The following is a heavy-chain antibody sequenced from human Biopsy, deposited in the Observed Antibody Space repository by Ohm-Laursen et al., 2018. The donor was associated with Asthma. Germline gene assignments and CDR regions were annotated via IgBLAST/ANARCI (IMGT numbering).Heavy chain of an antibody. Sequence: TQTLTLTCSFSGFSLSSSGANVNWIRQPPVKALEWLARIDWEEDKFYSTSLRTRPTISKGSSEDQVVLTMTNMGPVDTATYYCTRHNDYWGPGILVTVSS. CDR1: GFSLSSSGAN. CDR2: IDWEEDK. V-gene: IGHV2-70*04. J-gene: IGHJ4*02. CDR3: TRHNDY. D-gene: IGHD1-14*01.